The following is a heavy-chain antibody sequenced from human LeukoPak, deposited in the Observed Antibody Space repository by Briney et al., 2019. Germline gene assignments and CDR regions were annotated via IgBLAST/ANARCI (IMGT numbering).Heavy chain of an antibody. J-gene: IGHJ4*02. CDR3: ARVGSPYCGGDCYSGTFDY. CDR2: IYYSGST. V-gene: IGHV4-61*08. D-gene: IGHD2-21*02. CDR1: GGSISSGDYY. Sequence: PSETLSLTCTVSGGSISSGDYYWSWIRQPPGKGLEWIGYIYYSGSTNYNPSLKSRVTISVDTSKNQFSLKLSSVTAADTAVYYCARVGSPYCGGDCYSGTFDYWGQGTLVTVSS.